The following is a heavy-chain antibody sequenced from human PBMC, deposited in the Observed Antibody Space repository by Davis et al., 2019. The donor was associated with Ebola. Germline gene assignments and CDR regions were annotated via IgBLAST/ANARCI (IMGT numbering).Heavy chain of an antibody. CDR2: INYSGST. D-gene: IGHD3-3*01. J-gene: IGHJ4*02. CDR3: ARGSAIFGHGQKDY. Sequence: SETLSLTCAVYGGSFRGYQWSWIRQPPGKGPEWIGEINYSGSTNYSPSLKSRVTISVDTSKNQFSLKLTSVTAADTAVYYCARGSAIFGHGQKDYWGQGTLVTVSS. CDR1: GGSFRGYQ. V-gene: IGHV4-34*01.